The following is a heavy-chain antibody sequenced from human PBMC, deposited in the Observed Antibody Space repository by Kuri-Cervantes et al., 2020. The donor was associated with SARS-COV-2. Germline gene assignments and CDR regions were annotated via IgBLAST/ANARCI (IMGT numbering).Heavy chain of an antibody. CDR2: IYKSGST. CDR3: AKYGTDDYLSTYFGRGTWFDP. Sequence: SETLSLTCLVSGGSTSTYYWSWIRQSPGKGLEWIGDIYKSGSTKTNPSLKTRVTISVDTSKNQFSLRLTPVTAADTAVYFCAKYGTDDYLSTYFGRGTWFDPWGQGTLVTVSS. D-gene: IGHD3-3*01. V-gene: IGHV4-59*01. CDR1: GGSTSTYY. J-gene: IGHJ5*02.